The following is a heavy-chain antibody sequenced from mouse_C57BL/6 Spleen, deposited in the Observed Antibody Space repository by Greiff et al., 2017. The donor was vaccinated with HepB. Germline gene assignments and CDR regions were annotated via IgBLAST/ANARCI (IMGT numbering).Heavy chain of an antibody. CDR2: ISGGGGNT. D-gene: IGHD2-4*01. CDR3: ARALDDYDGFAY. Sequence: EVKLMESGGGLVKPGGSLKLSCAASGFTFSSYTMSWVRQTPEKRLEWVATISGGGGNTYYPDSVKGRFTISRDNAKNTLYLQMSSLMSEDTALYYCARALDDYDGFAYWGQGTLVTVSA. J-gene: IGHJ3*01. CDR1: GFTFSSYT. V-gene: IGHV5-9*01.